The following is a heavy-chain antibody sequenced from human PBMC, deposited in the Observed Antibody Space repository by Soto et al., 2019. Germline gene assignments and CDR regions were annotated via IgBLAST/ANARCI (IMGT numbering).Heavy chain of an antibody. Sequence: EVQLVESGGGLIQTGGSLRLSCAASGFTLSTYSMNWVRQAPGKGLEWVSYIDATSGATYYADSVQGRITVSRDNAKNSLYLQMNSLRDEDTAVYYCARQSYSSGKAFDCWGQGTLVTVAS. CDR1: GFTLSTYS. CDR2: IDATSGAT. J-gene: IGHJ4*02. D-gene: IGHD3-10*01. CDR3: ARQSYSSGKAFDC. V-gene: IGHV3-48*02.